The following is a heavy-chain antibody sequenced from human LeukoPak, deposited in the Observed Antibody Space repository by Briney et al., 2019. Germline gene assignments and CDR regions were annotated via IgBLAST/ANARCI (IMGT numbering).Heavy chain of an antibody. CDR2: ISRSGDTL. V-gene: IGHV3-11*01. CDR3: AREVVIFPDYYYYGMDV. CDR1: GFPFRDYY. Sequence: GGSLRLSCAASGFPFRDYYTTWTRQAPGKGLEWISYISRSGDTLYYADSVEGRFTISRDNAKNSLFLQMNSLRADDTAVYYCAREVVIFPDYYYYGMDVWGQGTTVTVSS. J-gene: IGHJ6*02. D-gene: IGHD2/OR15-2a*01.